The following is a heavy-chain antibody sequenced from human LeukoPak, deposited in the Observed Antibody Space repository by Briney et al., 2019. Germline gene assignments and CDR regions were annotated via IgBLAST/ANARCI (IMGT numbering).Heavy chain of an antibody. V-gene: IGHV3-74*01. CDR3: ARGPPWYFDL. CDR1: GFTFSSYW. D-gene: IGHD6-25*01. CDR2: INGDGSST. J-gene: IGHJ2*01. Sequence: GGSLRLSWAASGFTFSSYWMSWVRQAPGKGLVWVSRINGDGSSTAYADSVKGRFTNSRDNAKNTLYLQMNSLTAEDTAVYYCARGPPWYFDLWGRGTLVTVSS.